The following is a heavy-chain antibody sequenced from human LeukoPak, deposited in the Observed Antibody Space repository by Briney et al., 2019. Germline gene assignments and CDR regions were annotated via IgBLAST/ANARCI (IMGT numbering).Heavy chain of an antibody. CDR1: GGTFSSYA. J-gene: IGHJ4*02. CDR3: ARGRDY. V-gene: IGHV1-2*02. Sequence: ASVKVSCKASGGTFSSYAISWVRQAPGQGLEWMGWINPNSGGTNYAQKFQGRVTMTRDTSISTAYMELSRLRSDDTAVYYCARGRDYWGQGTLVTVSS. CDR2: INPNSGGT.